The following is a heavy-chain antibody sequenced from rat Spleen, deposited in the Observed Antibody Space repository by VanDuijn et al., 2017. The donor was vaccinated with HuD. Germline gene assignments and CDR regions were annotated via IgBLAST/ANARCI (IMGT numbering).Heavy chain of an antibody. V-gene: IGHV5-58*01. CDR3: AKDVNYFSTYPFYVFDA. Sequence: EVQLVESGGGLVQPGRSMKLSCVASGFTFNNYWMTWIRQAPGEGLEWISSISPDGGSTYYPDSVMGRFTISRDNAANTVYLQMDSLTSEDTATYYCAKDVNYFSTYPFYVFDAWGQGASVTVSS. CDR1: GFTFNNYW. D-gene: IGHD1-2*01. J-gene: IGHJ4*01. CDR2: ISPDGGST.